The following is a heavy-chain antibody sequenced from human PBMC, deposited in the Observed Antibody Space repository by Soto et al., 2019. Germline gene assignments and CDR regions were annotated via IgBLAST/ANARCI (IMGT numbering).Heavy chain of an antibody. Sequence: PGGSLRLSCAASGFTFSSYGMHWVRQAPGKGLEWVAVIWYDGSNKYYADSVKGRFTISRDNSKNTLYLQMNSLRAEDTAVYYWARDGDYYDSSGYSPRPWFVGWGQGTLVTVSS. D-gene: IGHD3-22*01. CDR3: ARDGDYYDSSGYSPRPWFVG. V-gene: IGHV3-33*01. CDR2: IWYDGSNK. J-gene: IGHJ4*02. CDR1: GFTFSSYG.